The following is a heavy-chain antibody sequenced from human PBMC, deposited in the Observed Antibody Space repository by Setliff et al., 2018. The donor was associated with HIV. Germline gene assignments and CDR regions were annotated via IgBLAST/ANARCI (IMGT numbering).Heavy chain of an antibody. CDR1: VYMFIAYG. D-gene: IGHD3-16*01. J-gene: IGHJ3*01. CDR2: IGPYNGRT. CDR3: ARDDVGYNYAEAFDV. Sequence: GASVKVSCKTSVYMFIAYGMSWVRRAPGQGLEWLGWIGPYNGRTEYAQEFQGRVSLTIDQPASKAYLGLRSLRSDDSAVYYCARDDVGYNYAEAFDVWGQGTMVTGSS. V-gene: IGHV1-18*01.